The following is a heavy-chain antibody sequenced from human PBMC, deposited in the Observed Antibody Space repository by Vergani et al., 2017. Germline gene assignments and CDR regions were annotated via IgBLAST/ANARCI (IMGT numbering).Heavy chain of an antibody. D-gene: IGHD1-14*01. Sequence: QVQLVQSGAEVKKPGSSVKVSCKASGGTFSSYAISWVRQAPGQGLEWMGGIIPIFGTANYAQKFQGRVTITADESTSTAYMELSSLRSEDTAVYYWASPWLEPRAPHYYYYGMDVWGQGTTVTVSS. CDR1: GGTFSSYA. CDR2: IIPIFGTA. J-gene: IGHJ6*02. V-gene: IGHV1-69*01. CDR3: ASPWLEPRAPHYYYYGMDV.